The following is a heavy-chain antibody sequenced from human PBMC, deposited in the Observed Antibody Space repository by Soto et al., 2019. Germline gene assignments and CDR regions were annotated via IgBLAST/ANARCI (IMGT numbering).Heavy chain of an antibody. CDR2: ISYDGSNK. CDR1: GFTFSSYA. CDR3: XXXXXXXXXXXXXXXDV. J-gene: IGHJ6*02. V-gene: IGHV3-30-3*01. Sequence: QVQLVESGGGVVQPGRSLRLSCAASGFTFSSYAMHWVRQAPGKGLEWVXVISYDGSNKYYAHSVKGRFTISRDNSKXXXXXXXXXXXXXXXXXXXXXXXXXXXXXXXXXXXDVWGQGTTVTVSS.